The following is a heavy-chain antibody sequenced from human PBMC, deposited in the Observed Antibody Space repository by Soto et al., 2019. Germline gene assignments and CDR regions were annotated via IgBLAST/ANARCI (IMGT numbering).Heavy chain of an antibody. J-gene: IGHJ4*02. V-gene: IGHV3-64D*06. Sequence: GGSLRLSCSSTWFPFPSYAMHWVLQAPVKGLEYVSSISTNGGSTHYADSVKGMFTISRDNSKNTQYLQMSSLRADDTAVYYCVKGEYYYDSSGYYPFDYWGQGT. D-gene: IGHD3-22*01. CDR2: ISTNGGST. CDR1: WFPFPSYA. CDR3: VKGEYYYDSSGYYPFDY.